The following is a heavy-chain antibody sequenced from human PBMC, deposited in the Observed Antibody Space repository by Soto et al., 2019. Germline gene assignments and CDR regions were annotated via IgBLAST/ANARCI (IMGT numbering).Heavy chain of an antibody. V-gene: IGHV4-59*01. CDR2: IYYSGST. Sequence: QVQLQESGPGLVKPSETLSLTCTVSGGSISSYYWSWIRQPPGKGLEWIGYIYYSGSTNYNPSLKSRVTISVDTSKNQFSLKLSSVTAADTAVYYCARDTAAGTLLDYWGQGTLVTVSS. CDR3: ARDTAAGTLLDY. CDR1: GGSISSYY. J-gene: IGHJ4*02. D-gene: IGHD6-13*01.